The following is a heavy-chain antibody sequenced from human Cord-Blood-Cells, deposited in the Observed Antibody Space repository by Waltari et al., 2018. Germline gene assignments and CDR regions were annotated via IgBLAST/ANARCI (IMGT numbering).Heavy chain of an antibody. Sequence: QVQLQESGPGLVKPSETLSLTCTVSGGSISSYYWSWIRQPPGKGLEWIGSIDYSGSTNYTPARKSRVTISLDTSKNQFSLKLSSVTAADTAVYYCARLSYYDSSDLGTYYYYGMDVWGQGTTVTVSS. V-gene: IGHV4-59*08. CDR2: IDYSGST. CDR1: GGSISSYY. J-gene: IGHJ6*02. D-gene: IGHD3-22*01. CDR3: ARLSYYDSSDLGTYYYYGMDV.